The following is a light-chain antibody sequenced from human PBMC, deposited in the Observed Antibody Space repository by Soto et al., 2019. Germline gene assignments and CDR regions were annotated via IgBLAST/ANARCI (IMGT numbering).Light chain of an antibody. Sequence: LDQPASVSGSAGQSITISYTGTRRDVGLYNYVSWYQQHPGKAPRLMIYDVSNRPSGVSNRFSGSKSANTASLTISGLQAEDEADYYCCSYAGSITHYVFGTGTKVTVL. J-gene: IGLJ1*01. CDR1: RRDVGLYNY. CDR3: CSYAGSITHYV. V-gene: IGLV2-14*01. CDR2: DVS.